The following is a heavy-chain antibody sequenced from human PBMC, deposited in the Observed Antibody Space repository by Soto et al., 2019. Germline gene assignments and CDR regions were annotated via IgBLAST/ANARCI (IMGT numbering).Heavy chain of an antibody. Sequence: QVQLQQRGAGLLKPSETLSLTCAVYGGSFSGYYWSWIRQPPGKGLEWIGEINHSGSTNYNPSLKSRVTISVDTSKNQFSLKLSSVNAADTAVYYCARGRMIVVQLYNWFDPWGQGTLVTVSS. D-gene: IGHD3-22*01. CDR3: ARGRMIVVQLYNWFDP. J-gene: IGHJ5*02. V-gene: IGHV4-34*01. CDR1: GGSFSGYY. CDR2: INHSGST.